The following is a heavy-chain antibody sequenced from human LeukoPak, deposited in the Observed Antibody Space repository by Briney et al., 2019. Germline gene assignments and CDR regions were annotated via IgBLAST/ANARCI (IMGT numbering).Heavy chain of an antibody. V-gene: IGHV3-66*01. J-gene: IGHJ6*03. CDR2: IFSSGAT. CDR1: GFSVSSNY. CDR3: ARAGYYYMDV. D-gene: IGHD3-10*01. Sequence: QPGGSLRLSCEASGFSVSSNYMTWVRQAPGKGLEWVSVIFSSGATHYADNIKGRFTIGRDNSKVYLQMNNLRLEDTAVYYCARAGYYYMDVWGKGTTVTVSS.